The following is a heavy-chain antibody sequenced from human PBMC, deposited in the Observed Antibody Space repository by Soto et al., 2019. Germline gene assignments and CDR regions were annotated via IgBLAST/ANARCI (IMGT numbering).Heavy chain of an antibody. CDR3: ARDLRTTVTTDYYYGIDV. V-gene: IGHV1-18*01. CDR1: GYTFTSYG. CDR2: ISAYNGNT. D-gene: IGHD4-17*01. J-gene: IGHJ6*02. Sequence: QVQLVQSGAEVKKPGASVKVSCKASGYTFTSYGISWVRQAPGQGLEWMGWISAYNGNTNYAQKLQGRVTMTTDTXTXPXSMELGSLRSDDTAVYYCARDLRTTVTTDYYYGIDVWGQGTTVTVSS.